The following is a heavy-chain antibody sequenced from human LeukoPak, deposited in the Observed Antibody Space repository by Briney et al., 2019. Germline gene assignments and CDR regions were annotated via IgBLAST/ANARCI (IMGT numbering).Heavy chain of an antibody. CDR2: IIPIFGTA. V-gene: IGHV1-69*05. Sequence: ASVKVSCKASGGTFSSYAISWVPQAPGQGLEWMGGIIPIFGTANYAQKLQGRVTITTDESTSTAYMELSSLRSEDTAVYYCARGRVGATFAFDPWGQGTLVTVSS. CDR3: ARGRVGATFAFDP. J-gene: IGHJ5*02. D-gene: IGHD1-26*01. CDR1: GGTFSSYA.